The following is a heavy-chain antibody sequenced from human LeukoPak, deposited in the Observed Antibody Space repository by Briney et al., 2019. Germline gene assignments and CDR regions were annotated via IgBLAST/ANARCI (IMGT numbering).Heavy chain of an antibody. Sequence: GESLKISCKGSGYNFSTYWIGWVRQMPGKGLEWMGIIYPGDSDTRYSPSFQGQVTISVDKSIRTAYLQWSSLKASDTAMYYCARHIEVEIAVGSSFYYYMDVWGKGTTVTVSS. CDR2: IYPGDSDT. V-gene: IGHV5-51*01. J-gene: IGHJ6*03. CDR3: ARHIEVEIAVGSSFYYYMDV. D-gene: IGHD3-10*01. CDR1: GYNFSTYW.